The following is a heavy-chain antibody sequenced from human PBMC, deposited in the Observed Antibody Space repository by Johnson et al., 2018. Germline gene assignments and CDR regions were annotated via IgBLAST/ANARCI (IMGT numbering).Heavy chain of an antibody. V-gene: IGHV3-9*01. D-gene: IGHD3-10*01. CDR1: GFTFDDYA. Sequence: VQLVQSGGGLVQPGRSLRLSCAASGFTFDDYAMHWVRQAPGKGLEWVSGISWNSGSIGYADSVKGRLPITRDNANNSLYLQMNSLRAGDTALYYCAKEGWFGGNYCYFYRDVWGKVTTVTVSS. J-gene: IGHJ6*03. CDR3: AKEGWFGGNYCYFYRDV. CDR2: ISWNSGSI.